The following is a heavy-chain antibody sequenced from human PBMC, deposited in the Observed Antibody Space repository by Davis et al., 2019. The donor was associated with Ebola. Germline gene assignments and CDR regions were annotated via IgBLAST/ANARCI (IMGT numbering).Heavy chain of an antibody. CDR2: IYYSGST. J-gene: IGHJ4*02. CDR3: ARARVVRFLEWSHFDY. D-gene: IGHD3-3*01. V-gene: IGHV4-30-4*01. Sequence: SETLSLTCTVSGGSISSGDYYWSWIRQPPGKGLEWIGYIYYSGSTYYNPSLKSRVTISVDTSKNQFSLKLSSVTAADTAVYYCARARVVRFLEWSHFDYWGQGTLVTVSS. CDR1: GGSISSGDYY.